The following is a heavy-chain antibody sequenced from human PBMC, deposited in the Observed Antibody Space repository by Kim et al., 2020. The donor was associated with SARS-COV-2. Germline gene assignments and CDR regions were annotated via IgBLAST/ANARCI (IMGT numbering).Heavy chain of an antibody. CDR2: IYHSGST. Sequence: SETLSLTCALSGGSISSGGYSWSWIRQPPGKGLEWIGYIYHSGSTYYNPSLKSRVTISVDRSKNQFSLKLSSVTAADTAVYYCARGSEAGTDIDYWGQGTLVTVSS. CDR3: ARGSEAGTDIDY. D-gene: IGHD6-19*01. V-gene: IGHV4-30-2*01. CDR1: GGSISSGGYS. J-gene: IGHJ4*02.